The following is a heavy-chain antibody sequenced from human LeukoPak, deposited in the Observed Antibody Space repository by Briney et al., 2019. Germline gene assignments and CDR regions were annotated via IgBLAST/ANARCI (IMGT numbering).Heavy chain of an antibody. CDR3: ARFGITVVRGGKYYFDY. J-gene: IGHJ4*02. CDR2: IYYSGAT. CDR1: GGSISNYY. Sequence: SETLSLTCTVSGGSISNYYWSWIRQPPGKGLEWIGHIYYSGATKYNPSLKCRITISVDTSKNQFSLMLSSVTAADTAVYYCARFGITVVRGGKYYFDYWGQGTLVTVSS. D-gene: IGHD3-10*01. V-gene: IGHV4-59*08.